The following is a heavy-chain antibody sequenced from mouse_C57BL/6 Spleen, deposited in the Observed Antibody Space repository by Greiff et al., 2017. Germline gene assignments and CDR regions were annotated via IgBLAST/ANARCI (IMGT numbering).Heavy chain of an antibody. CDR3: TTTVVADYYAMDY. J-gene: IGHJ4*01. CDR1: GYTFTSYW. D-gene: IGHD1-1*01. CDR2: IYPGNSDT. V-gene: IGHV1-5*01. Sequence: VQLQQSGTVLARPGASVKMSCKTSGYTFTSYWMHWVKQRPGQGLEWIGAIYPGNSDTSYNQKFKGKAKLTAVTSASTAYMELSSLTNKDSAVYFCTTTVVADYYAMDYWGQGTSVTVSS.